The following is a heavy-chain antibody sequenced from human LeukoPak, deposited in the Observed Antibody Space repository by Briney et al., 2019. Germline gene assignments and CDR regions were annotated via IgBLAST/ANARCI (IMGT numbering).Heavy chain of an antibody. CDR3: ASSPTGSTIFGVVTYGMDV. CDR1: GFTFSSYS. V-gene: IGHV3-48*01. Sequence: GGSLRLSCAASGFTFSSYSMNWVRQAPGKGLEGVSYISSSSSTIYYADSVKGRFTISRDNAKNSLYLQMNSLRAEDTAVYYCASSPTGSTIFGVVTYGMDVWGQGTTVTVSS. J-gene: IGHJ6*02. D-gene: IGHD3-3*01. CDR2: ISSSSSTI.